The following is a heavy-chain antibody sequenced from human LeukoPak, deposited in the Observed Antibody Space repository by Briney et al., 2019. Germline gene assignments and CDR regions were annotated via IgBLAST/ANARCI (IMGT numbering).Heavy chain of an antibody. Sequence: ASVKVSCKASGYTFTSYYMRWVRQAPGQGLEWMGIINPSGGSTSYAQKLQGRVTMTRDTSTSTVYMGLSSLRSEDTAVHYCARANTVTTVYYGMDVWGQGTTVTASS. CDR1: GYTFTSYY. CDR2: INPSGGST. CDR3: ARANTVTTVYYGMDV. J-gene: IGHJ6*02. V-gene: IGHV1-46*01. D-gene: IGHD4-17*01.